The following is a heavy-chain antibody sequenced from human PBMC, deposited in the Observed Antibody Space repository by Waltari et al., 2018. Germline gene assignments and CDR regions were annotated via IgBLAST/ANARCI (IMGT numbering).Heavy chain of an antibody. J-gene: IGHJ4*02. CDR3: ARGFPRYCSSTSCPYYFDY. CDR2: IYSGGST. V-gene: IGHV3-53*01. D-gene: IGHD2-2*01. Sequence: EVQLVESGGGLIQPGGSLRLSCAASGFTVSSNYMSWVRQAPGKGLEWVSVIYSGGSTYYADSVKGRFTISRDNAKNTLYLQMNSLRAEDTAVYYCARGFPRYCSSTSCPYYFDYWGQGTLVTVSS. CDR1: GFTVSSNY.